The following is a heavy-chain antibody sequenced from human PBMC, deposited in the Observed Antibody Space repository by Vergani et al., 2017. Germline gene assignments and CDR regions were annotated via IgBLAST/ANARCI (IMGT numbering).Heavy chain of an antibody. Sequence: QLLLQESGPGVVKPSETLSLICNVSGGSVSGSGYYWGWVRQSPGKGLEWIGTLYYSGSTYHNPSLKSRVSMSVDTSKNQFSLNVSSVTAADTAVYFCGAVTYYSPWYWGQGILVTVSS. CDR1: GGSVSGSGYY. D-gene: IGHD3-10*01. J-gene: IGHJ4*02. CDR3: GAVTYYSPWY. CDR2: LYYSGST. V-gene: IGHV4-39*01.